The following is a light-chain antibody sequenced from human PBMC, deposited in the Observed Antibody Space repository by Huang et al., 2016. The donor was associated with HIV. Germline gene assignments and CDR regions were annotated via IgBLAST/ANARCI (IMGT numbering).Light chain of an antibody. CDR1: QSLNNY. Sequence: DLQMTQSPSSLSASVGDRVTITCRASQSLNNYLNWYQQKPGKTPNLLIYSASTLQSGVPPRFSGGVSGTVFTLTSSNLQPEDYATCYCQQTFSVPLTFGGGTKVEIK. CDR2: SAS. J-gene: IGKJ4*01. V-gene: IGKV1-39*01. CDR3: QQTFSVPLT.